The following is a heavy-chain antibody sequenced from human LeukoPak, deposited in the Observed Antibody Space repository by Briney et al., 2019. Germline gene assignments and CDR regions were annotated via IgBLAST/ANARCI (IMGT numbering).Heavy chain of an antibody. CDR1: GGSFSGYY. V-gene: IGHV4-34*01. D-gene: IGHD6-13*01. J-gene: IGHJ6*03. CDR2: INHSGST. Sequence: SETLSLTCAVYGGSFSGYYWSWIRQPPGKGLEWIGEINHSGSTNYNPSLKSRVTISVDTSKNQFSLKLSSVTAADTAVYYCARGAACYYYYMDVWGKGTTVTVSS. CDR3: ARGAACYYYYMDV.